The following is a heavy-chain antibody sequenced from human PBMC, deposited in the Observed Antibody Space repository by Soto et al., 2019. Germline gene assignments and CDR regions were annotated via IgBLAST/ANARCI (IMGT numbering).Heavy chain of an antibody. CDR3: AKSGLRFLDYFDY. D-gene: IGHD4-17*01. Sequence: QVQLVESGGGVVQPGRSLRLSCAGSGFTVSNYAMHWVRQAPGKGLEWVAVMLSDGTNRFSDSVKGRFTVSGDNSENTVYLQMKSLTGEDTAVYYCAKSGLRFLDYFDYWGQGTLVTVSS. J-gene: IGHJ4*02. V-gene: IGHV3-30*18. CDR1: GFTVSNYA. CDR2: MLSDGTNR.